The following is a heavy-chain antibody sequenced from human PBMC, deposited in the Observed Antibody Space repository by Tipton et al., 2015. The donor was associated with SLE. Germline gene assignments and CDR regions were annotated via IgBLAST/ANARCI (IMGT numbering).Heavy chain of an antibody. CDR3: ARAQGYSYGWRNYYYGMDV. V-gene: IGHV4-59*11. Sequence: TLSLTCTVSGGSISSHYWSWIRQPPGKGLEWIGYIYYSGSTNYNPSLKSRVTISVDTSKNQFSLKLSSVTAADTAVYYCARAQGYSYGWRNYYYGMDVWGQGTTVTVSS. D-gene: IGHD5-18*01. CDR1: GGSISSHY. J-gene: IGHJ6*02. CDR2: IYYSGST.